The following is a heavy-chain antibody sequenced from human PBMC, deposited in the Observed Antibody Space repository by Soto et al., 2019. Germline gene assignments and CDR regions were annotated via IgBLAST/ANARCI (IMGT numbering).Heavy chain of an antibody. J-gene: IGHJ4*02. V-gene: IGHV1-46*01. CDR3: ARARNYFDY. CDR2: INPSGGYT. Sequence: QVQLVQSGAEVKKPGASVKVSCKASGYTFTSYYMHWVRQAPGQGLEWMGIINPSGGYTSYAQKFQGRVTMIRDTSTRTVYMELTILRSEDKAVYYCARARNYFDYWGQGTLVTVSS. CDR1: GYTFTSYY.